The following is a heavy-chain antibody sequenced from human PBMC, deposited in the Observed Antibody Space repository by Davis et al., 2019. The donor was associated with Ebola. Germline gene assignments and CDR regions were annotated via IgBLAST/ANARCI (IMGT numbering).Heavy chain of an antibody. Sequence: GESLKIPCAASGFTFSSYWMSWVRQAPGKGLEWVAVISYDGSNKYYADYVKGRFTISRDNSKNTLYLQMNSLRAEDTAVYYCARGRIRFLEWSRTDYYMDVWGKGTTVTVSS. CDR3: ARGRIRFLEWSRTDYYMDV. D-gene: IGHD3-3*01. V-gene: IGHV3-30-3*01. J-gene: IGHJ6*03. CDR1: GFTFSSYW. CDR2: ISYDGSNK.